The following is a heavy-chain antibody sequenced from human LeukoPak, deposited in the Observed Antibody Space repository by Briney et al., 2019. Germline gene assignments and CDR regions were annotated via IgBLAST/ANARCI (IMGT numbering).Heavy chain of an antibody. CDR3: ARASSRGYSYGQDY. V-gene: IGHV3-74*01. D-gene: IGHD5-18*01. Sequence: GGSLRLSCAASGFTFSSYWMHWVRQAPGKGLVWVLRINSDGSSTNYADSVKGRFTISRDNAKNSLYLQMNSLRAEDTAVYYCARASSRGYSYGQDYWGQGTLVTVSS. CDR1: GFTFSSYW. CDR2: INSDGSST. J-gene: IGHJ4*02.